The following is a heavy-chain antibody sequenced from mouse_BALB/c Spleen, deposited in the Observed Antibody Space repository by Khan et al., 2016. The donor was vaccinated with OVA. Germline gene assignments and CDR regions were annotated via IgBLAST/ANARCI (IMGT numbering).Heavy chain of an antibody. CDR3: AWSRGNFHWYFDD. V-gene: IGHV5-17*02. J-gene: IGHJ1*01. CDR2: MSSGSSTI. CDR1: GFTFSSFG. Sequence: VQLKESGAGLVQPGGSRKLSCAASGFTFSSFGMHWVRQAPKKGLEWVAYMSSGSSTIYYVDTVKGRFTISRDNSTNTLFLQMTSLRSEDTAKCDCAWSRGNFHWYFDDWGAGTTVTVSA.